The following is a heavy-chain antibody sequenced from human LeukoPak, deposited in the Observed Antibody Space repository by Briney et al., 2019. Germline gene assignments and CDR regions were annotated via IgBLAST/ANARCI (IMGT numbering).Heavy chain of an antibody. D-gene: IGHD6-25*01. CDR1: GFTFSSYS. CDR3: ARDAGLYYFDY. CDR2: IYSGGST. Sequence: GGSLRLSCAASGFTFSSYSMDWVRQAPGKGLEWVSVIYSGGSTYYADSVKGRFTISRDNSKNTLYLQMNSLRAEDTAVYYCARDAGLYYFDYWGQGTQVTVSS. J-gene: IGHJ4*02. V-gene: IGHV3-53*01.